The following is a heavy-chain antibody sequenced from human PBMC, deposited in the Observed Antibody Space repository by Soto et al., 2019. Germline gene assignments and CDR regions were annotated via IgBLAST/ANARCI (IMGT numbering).Heavy chain of an antibody. Sequence: QVQLVESGGGLVKPGGPLRLSCAASGFTFSDYYMNWVRQAPGKGLEWVAYISASSSTIFYGDSVKGRFTISRDNAKNSLSLQMDSLRAEDTGVYYCARRGGSSSHYFFYAMDVWGQGTTVTVS. CDR3: ARRGGSSSHYFFYAMDV. CDR1: GFTFSDYY. J-gene: IGHJ6*02. D-gene: IGHD1-26*01. V-gene: IGHV3-11*01. CDR2: ISASSSTI.